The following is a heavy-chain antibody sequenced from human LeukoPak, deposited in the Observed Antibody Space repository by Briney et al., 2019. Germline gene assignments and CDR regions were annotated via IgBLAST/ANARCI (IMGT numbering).Heavy chain of an antibody. Sequence: PGGSLRLSCAASGFTFSSYAMHWVRQAPGKGLEWVAVISYDGSNKYYADSVKGRFTISRDKSKNTLYLQMNSLRAEDTAVYYCARFVGATLDAFDIWGQGTMVTVSS. CDR3: ARFVGATLDAFDI. D-gene: IGHD1-26*01. CDR2: ISYDGSNK. CDR1: GFTFSSYA. J-gene: IGHJ3*02. V-gene: IGHV3-30*01.